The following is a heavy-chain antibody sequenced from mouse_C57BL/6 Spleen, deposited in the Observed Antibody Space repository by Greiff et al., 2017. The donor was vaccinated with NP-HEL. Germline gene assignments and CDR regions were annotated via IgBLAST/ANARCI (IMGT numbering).Heavy chain of an antibody. CDR1: GYTFTSYW. CDR3: ARFSTYEYLDY. Sequence: QVQLKQSGAELVRPGSSVKLSCKASGYTFTSYWMHWVKQRPIQGLEWIGNIDPSDSETHYNQKFKDKATLTVDKSSSTAYMQLSSLTSEDSAVYYCARFSTYEYLDYWGQGTTLTVSS. CDR2: IDPSDSET. D-gene: IGHD2-3*01. J-gene: IGHJ2*01. V-gene: IGHV1-52*01.